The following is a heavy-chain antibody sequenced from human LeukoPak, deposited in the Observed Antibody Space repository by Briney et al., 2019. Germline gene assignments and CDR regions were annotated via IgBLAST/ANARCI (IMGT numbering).Heavy chain of an antibody. CDR3: ARDGDIVVVPAAIPNWFDP. D-gene: IGHD2-2*02. CDR2: ISSSSSYI. V-gene: IGHV3-21*01. J-gene: IGHJ5*02. Sequence: PGGSLRLSCAASGFTFSSYSMNWVRQAPGKGLEWVSSISSSSSYIYYADSVKGRFTISRDNAKNPLYLQMNSLRAEDTAVYYCARDGDIVVVPAAIPNWFDPWGQGTLVTVSS. CDR1: GFTFSSYS.